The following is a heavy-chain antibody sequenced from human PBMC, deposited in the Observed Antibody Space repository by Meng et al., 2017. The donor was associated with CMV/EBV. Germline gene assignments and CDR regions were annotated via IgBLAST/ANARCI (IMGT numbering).Heavy chain of an antibody. CDR3: ARDRSGGYYYY. CDR2: IYYSGST. V-gene: IGHV4-59*01. CDR1: GGSISSYY. D-gene: IGHD3-22*01. J-gene: IGHJ4*02. Sequence: SETLSLTCTVSGGSISSYYWSWIRQPPGKGLEWIGYIYYSGSTNYNPSLKSRVTISVDTSKNQFSLKLSSVTAADTAVYYCARDRSGGYYYYWGQGTLVTSPQ.